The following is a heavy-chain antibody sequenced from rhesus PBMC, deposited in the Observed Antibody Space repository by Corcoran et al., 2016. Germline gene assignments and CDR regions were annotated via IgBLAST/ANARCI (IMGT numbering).Heavy chain of an antibody. D-gene: IGHD1-44*02. CDR2: INGNSGST. J-gene: IGHJ4*01. CDR3: ASDRVGSAHLDY. CDR1: GGSFSSYW. Sequence: QVQLQESGPGLVKPSETLSLTCAVSGGSFSSYWLSWIRQPPGKGLEWIGEINGNSGSTNYNPSLKSRVTISKDASKNQFSLKLSSVTAADTAVYYCASDRVGSAHLDYWGQGVLVTVSS. V-gene: IGHV4-80*01.